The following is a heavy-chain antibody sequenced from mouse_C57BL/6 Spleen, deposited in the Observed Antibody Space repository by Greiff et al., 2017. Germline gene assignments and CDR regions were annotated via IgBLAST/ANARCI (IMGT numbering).Heavy chain of an antibody. V-gene: IGHV5-15*01. CDR2: ISNLAYSI. J-gene: IGHJ1*03. Sequence: EVQLVESGGGLVQPGGSLKLSCAASGFTFSDYGMAWVRQAPRKGPEWVAFISNLAYSIYYADTVTGRFTISRENAKNTLYLEMSSLRSEDTAMYYCARANGSHWYFDVWGTGTTVTVSS. CDR3: ARANGSHWYFDV. CDR1: GFTFSDYG. D-gene: IGHD1-1*01.